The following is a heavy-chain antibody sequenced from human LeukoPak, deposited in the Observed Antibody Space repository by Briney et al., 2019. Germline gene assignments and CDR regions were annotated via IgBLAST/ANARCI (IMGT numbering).Heavy chain of an antibody. CDR1: GGSISSYY. Sequence: PSETLSLTCTGSGGSISSYYCSLIRQPPGKGLEWIGYIYYSWSTNYNPSLNGRVTISLDTSKNQFSLKLSCVPDADTGVYYCARDQGYYNILTEYVPISYMDVWGKGTPVTVSS. CDR2: IYYSWST. D-gene: IGHD3-9*01. J-gene: IGHJ6*03. V-gene: IGHV4-59*01. CDR3: ARDQGYYNILTEYVPISYMDV.